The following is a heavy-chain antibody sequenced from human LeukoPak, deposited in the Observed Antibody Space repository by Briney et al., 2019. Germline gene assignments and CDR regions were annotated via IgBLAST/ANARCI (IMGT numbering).Heavy chain of an antibody. J-gene: IGHJ5*02. Sequence: SEALSLTCSVSNGSISSDHYYWGWIRQPPGKGLEWIGSIYHSGSTYYSPSLKSRVTISVDTSKNQFSLKLSSVTAADTAVYYCARAPYCSGGSCYTYNWFDPWGQGTLVTVSS. CDR2: IYHSGST. V-gene: IGHV4-39*07. CDR1: NGSISSDHYY. D-gene: IGHD2-15*01. CDR3: ARAPYCSGGSCYTYNWFDP.